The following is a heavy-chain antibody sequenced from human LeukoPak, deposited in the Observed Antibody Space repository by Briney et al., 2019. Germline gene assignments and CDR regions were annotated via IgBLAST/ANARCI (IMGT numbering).Heavy chain of an antibody. CDR2: INPSGGST. CDR1: GYTFTSYY. D-gene: IGHD2-21*01. J-gene: IGHJ4*02. V-gene: IGHV1-46*01. CDR3: ARDFVRDGDY. Sequence: GASVTVSCKASGYTFTSYYMHWVRQAPGQGLEWMGIINPSGGSTSYAQKFQGRVTMTRDTSTSTGYMELSSLRSEDTAVYYCARDFVRDGDYWGQGTLVTVSS.